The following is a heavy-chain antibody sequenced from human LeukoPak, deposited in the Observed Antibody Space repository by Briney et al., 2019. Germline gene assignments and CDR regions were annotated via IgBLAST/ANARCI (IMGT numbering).Heavy chain of an antibody. V-gene: IGHV1-69*13. Sequence: ASVKVSCKASGGTFSSYAISWVRQAPGQGLEWMGGIIPIFGTANYAQKFQGRVTITADESTSTAYMELSSLRSEDTAVYYCASCIGYCSSTSRYYYYYMDVWGKGTTVTVSS. J-gene: IGHJ6*03. CDR1: GGTFSSYA. D-gene: IGHD2-2*01. CDR2: IIPIFGTA. CDR3: ASCIGYCSSTSRYYYYYMDV.